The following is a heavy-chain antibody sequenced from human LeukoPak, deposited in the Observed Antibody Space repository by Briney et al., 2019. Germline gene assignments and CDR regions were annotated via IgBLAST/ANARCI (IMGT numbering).Heavy chain of an antibody. CDR3: ARRGYKRGYSYGLDY. D-gene: IGHD5-18*01. Sequence: GESLKISCKGSGYSFTSYWIGWVRQMPGKGLEWMGIICPGDSDTRYGPSFQGQVTISADKSISTAYLQWSSLKASDTAMYYCARRGYKRGYSYGLDYWGQGTLVTVSS. CDR1: GYSFTSYW. J-gene: IGHJ4*02. CDR2: ICPGDSDT. V-gene: IGHV5-51*01.